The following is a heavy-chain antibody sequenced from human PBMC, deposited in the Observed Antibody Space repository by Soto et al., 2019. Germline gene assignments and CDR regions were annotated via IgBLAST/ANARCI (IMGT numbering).Heavy chain of an antibody. Sequence: SETLCLTWAVSGGSISSSSWWSWVRQPPGKGLEWIGEIYHSGSTNYNPSLKSRVTISVDKSKNQFSLKLSSVTAADTAVYYCARSPDSSGYYPRRYYYGMDVWGQGTTVTVSS. CDR3: ARSPDSSGYYPRRYYYGMDV. D-gene: IGHD3-22*01. J-gene: IGHJ6*02. V-gene: IGHV4-4*02. CDR1: GGSISSSSW. CDR2: IYHSGST.